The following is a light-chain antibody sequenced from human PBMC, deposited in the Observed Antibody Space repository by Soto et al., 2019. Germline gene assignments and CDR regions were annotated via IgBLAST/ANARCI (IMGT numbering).Light chain of an antibody. CDR3: QQYNNWPLT. V-gene: IGKV3-15*01. J-gene: IGKJ4*01. Sequence: EIVMTQSPPTLSVSPVERGTLSCRASQSVSSNLAWYQQKPGQAPRLLIYGASTRATGIPARFSGSGSGTEFTLTISSLQSEDFAVYYCQQYNNWPLTFGGGTKVDIK. CDR1: QSVSSN. CDR2: GAS.